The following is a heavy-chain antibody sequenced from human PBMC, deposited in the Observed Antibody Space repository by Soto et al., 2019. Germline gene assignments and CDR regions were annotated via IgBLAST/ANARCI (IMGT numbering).Heavy chain of an antibody. CDR1: GCTFSSYA. V-gene: IGHV1-69*01. J-gene: IGHJ4*02. CDR3: ARGGWLRSPGGFDY. Sequence: QVQLVQSGAEVKKPGSSVKISCKPSGCTFSSYAITWVRQAPGQGLEWMGGIIPIFGTANYAQKFQGRVKITADESTSTAYMGLSSLRSEDTAVYYCARGGWLRSPGGFDYWGQGTLVTVAS. D-gene: IGHD5-12*01. CDR2: IIPIFGTA.